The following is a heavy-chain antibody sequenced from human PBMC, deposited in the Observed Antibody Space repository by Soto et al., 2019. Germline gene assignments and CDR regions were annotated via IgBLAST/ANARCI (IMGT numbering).Heavy chain of an antibody. CDR2: ISSSSSTI. CDR1: GFTFSSYS. Sequence: LGGSLRLSCAASGFTFSSYSMNWVRQAPGKGLEWVSYISSSSSTIYYADSVKGRFTISRDNAKNSLYLQMNSLRDEDTAVYYCARDNFWSGYSSYYYYGMDVWGQGTTVTVSS. D-gene: IGHD3-3*01. V-gene: IGHV3-48*02. CDR3: ARDNFWSGYSSYYYYGMDV. J-gene: IGHJ6*02.